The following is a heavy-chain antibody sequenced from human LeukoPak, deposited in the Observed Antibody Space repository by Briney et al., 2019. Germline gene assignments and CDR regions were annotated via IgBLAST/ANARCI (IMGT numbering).Heavy chain of an antibody. CDR1: GFTFSSYA. J-gene: IGHJ4*02. CDR3: ARDADDYVWGSYRIEYYLDY. D-gene: IGHD3-16*02. CDR2: ISYDGSNK. Sequence: GGSLRLSCAASGFTFSSYAMHWVRQAPGKGLEWVAVISYDGSNKYYADSVKGRFTISRDNSKNTLYLQMNSLRAEDTAVYYCARDADDYVWGSYRIEYYLDYWGQGTLVTVSS. V-gene: IGHV3-30-3*01.